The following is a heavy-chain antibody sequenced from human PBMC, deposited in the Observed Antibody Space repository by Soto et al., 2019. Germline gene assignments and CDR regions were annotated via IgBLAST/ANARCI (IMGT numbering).Heavy chain of an antibody. J-gene: IGHJ2*01. V-gene: IGHV3-23*01. CDR2: ISGSGGRA. Sequence: EVQLLESGGGLVQPGGSLRLSCAASGFTFSTYAMSWVRQAPGKGLEWVSGISGSGGRAYYADSVEGRFSISRDNSENTLYLQMNSLRADDTAVYYCAKALLLSPTDLWGRGTLVTVSS. CDR1: GFTFSTYA. CDR3: AKALLLSPTDL. D-gene: IGHD3-9*01.